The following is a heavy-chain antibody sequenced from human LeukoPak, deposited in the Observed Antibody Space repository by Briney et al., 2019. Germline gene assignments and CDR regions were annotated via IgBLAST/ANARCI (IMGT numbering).Heavy chain of an antibody. CDR2: ISSSSTI. CDR3: ARDVGSDYDFWSGSKGFDP. CDR1: GFTFSSYS. V-gene: IGHV3-48*01. D-gene: IGHD3-3*01. Sequence: PGGSLRLSCAASGFTFSSYSMNWVRQAPGKGLEWVSYISSSSTIYYADSVKGRFTISRDNAKNSLYLQMNSLRAEDTAVYYCARDVGSDYDFWSGSKGFDPWGQGTLVTVSS. J-gene: IGHJ5*02.